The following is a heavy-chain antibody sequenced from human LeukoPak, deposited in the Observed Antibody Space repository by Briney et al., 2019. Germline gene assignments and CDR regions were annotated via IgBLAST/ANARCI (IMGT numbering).Heavy chain of an antibody. D-gene: IGHD3-22*01. CDR3: ERDKKDYYDSSGYYYFAFDI. Sequence: PSETLSFTCTASGGSIRSYYWSWIRKPPGKGLEWIGNIYYSGSTNYNPSLKSRVTISVDTSKNQFSLKLSSVTAADTAVYYCERDKKDYYDSSGYYYFAFDIWGQGTMVNVSS. J-gene: IGHJ3*02. V-gene: IGHV4-59*01. CDR2: IYYSGST. CDR1: GGSIRSYY.